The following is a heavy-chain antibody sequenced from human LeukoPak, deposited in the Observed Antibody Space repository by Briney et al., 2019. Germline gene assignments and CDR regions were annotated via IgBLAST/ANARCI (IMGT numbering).Heavy chain of an antibody. Sequence: GGSLRLSCAASGFTFSNAWMSWVRQAPGKGLEWVAVISYDGSNKYYADSVKGRFTISRDNSKNTLYLQMNSLRAEDTAVYYCAKDIVPAATGYGMDVWGQGTTVTVSS. D-gene: IGHD2-2*01. CDR1: GFTFSNAW. CDR2: ISYDGSNK. CDR3: AKDIVPAATGYGMDV. J-gene: IGHJ6*02. V-gene: IGHV3-30*18.